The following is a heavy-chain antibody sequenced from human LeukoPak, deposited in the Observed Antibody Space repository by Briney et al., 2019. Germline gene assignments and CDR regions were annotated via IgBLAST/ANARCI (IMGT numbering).Heavy chain of an antibody. D-gene: IGHD3-3*01. CDR2: IIPIFGTA. Sequence: GSSVKVSCKASGGTFSSYAISWVRQAPGQGLEWMGGIIPIFGTANYAQKFQGRVTITADESTSTAYMELSSLRSEDTAVYYCARAYPSTFGVVIMSAFDIWGQGTMVTVSS. CDR1: GGTFSSYA. V-gene: IGHV1-69*01. CDR3: ARAYPSTFGVVIMSAFDI. J-gene: IGHJ3*02.